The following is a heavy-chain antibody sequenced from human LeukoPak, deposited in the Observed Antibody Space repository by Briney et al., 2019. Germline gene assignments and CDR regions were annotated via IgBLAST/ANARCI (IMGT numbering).Heavy chain of an antibody. D-gene: IGHD1-26*01. CDR1: GFTFSSYS. Sequence: GGSLRLSCAASGFTFSSYSMNWVRQAPGKGLEWVSSISSSSSTIYYADSVKGRFTISRDNAKNSLYLQMNSLRAEDTAVYYCARVRWELLPSHYYYYMDVWGKGTTVTVSS. CDR3: ARVRWELLPSHYYYYMDV. V-gene: IGHV3-48*01. CDR2: ISSSSSTI. J-gene: IGHJ6*03.